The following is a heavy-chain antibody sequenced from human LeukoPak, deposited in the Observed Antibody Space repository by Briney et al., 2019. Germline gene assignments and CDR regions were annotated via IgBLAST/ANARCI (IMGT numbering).Heavy chain of an antibody. D-gene: IGHD3-10*01. CDR3: ARLKMVRGLDY. J-gene: IGHJ4*02. Sequence: SETLSLTCTVSGGSISSHYWSWIRQPLGKGLEGIGYIYYSGSTNYNPSLKSRVTISVDTSKNQFSLKLSSVTAADTAVYYCARLKMVRGLDYWGQGTLVTVSS. CDR1: GGSISSHY. V-gene: IGHV4-59*11. CDR2: IYYSGST.